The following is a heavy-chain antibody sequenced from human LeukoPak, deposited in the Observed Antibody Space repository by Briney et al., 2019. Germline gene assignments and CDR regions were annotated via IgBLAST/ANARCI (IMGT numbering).Heavy chain of an antibody. CDR2: IFSNDEK. CDR1: GFSLSNARMG. D-gene: IGHD3-22*01. V-gene: IGHV2-26*01. CDR3: ARTHFYDSSGYYLFDY. J-gene: IGHJ4*02. Sequence: ESGPTLVNPTETLTLTCTVSGFSLSNARMGVSWIRQPPGKALEWLAHIFSNDEKSYSTSLKSRLTISKDTSKSQVVLTMTNMDPVDTATYYCARTHFYDSSGYYLFDYWGQGTLVTVSS.